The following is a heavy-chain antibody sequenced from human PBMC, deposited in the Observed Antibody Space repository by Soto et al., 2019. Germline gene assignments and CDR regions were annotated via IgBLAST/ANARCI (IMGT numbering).Heavy chain of an antibody. CDR1: GYTFTSYG. V-gene: IGHV1-18*01. Sequence: GASVKVSCKASGYTFTSYGISWVRQAPGQGLEWMGWISAYNGNTNYAQKLQGRVTMTTDTSTSTAYMGLRSLRSEDTAVYYCARDPPLNGAPYGMDVWGQGTTVTVSS. D-gene: IGHD2-8*01. CDR3: ARDPPLNGAPYGMDV. J-gene: IGHJ6*02. CDR2: ISAYNGNT.